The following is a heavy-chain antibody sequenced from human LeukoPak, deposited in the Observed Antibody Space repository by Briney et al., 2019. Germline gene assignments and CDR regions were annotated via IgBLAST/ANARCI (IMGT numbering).Heavy chain of an antibody. CDR1: GGSISSSNYY. Sequence: SETLSLTCTVSGGSISSSNYYWGWIRQPPGKGLEWIGSIYYSGSTYYNPSLKSRVTMSVDTSKNRFSLTLNSVTAADTAVYYCARFMAATAYCFDYWGQGTLVTVSS. CDR2: IYYSGST. D-gene: IGHD6-13*01. J-gene: IGHJ4*02. V-gene: IGHV4-39*01. CDR3: ARFMAATAYCFDY.